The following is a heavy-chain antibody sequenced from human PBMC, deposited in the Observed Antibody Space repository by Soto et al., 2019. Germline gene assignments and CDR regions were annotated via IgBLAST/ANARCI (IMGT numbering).Heavy chain of an antibody. CDR2: IYYSGST. D-gene: IGHD6-19*01. J-gene: IGHJ6*02. V-gene: IGHV4-59*01. CDR3: ARDRSVAGVSHGMDV. CDR1: GGSISSYY. Sequence: QVQLQESGPGLVKPSETLSLTCTVSGGSISSYYWSWIRQPPGKGLEWIGYIYYSGSTNYNPSLKVRATIPEDTSKNQSPRKLSPVTAADTAVYYCARDRSVAGVSHGMDVWGQGTPVTVSS.